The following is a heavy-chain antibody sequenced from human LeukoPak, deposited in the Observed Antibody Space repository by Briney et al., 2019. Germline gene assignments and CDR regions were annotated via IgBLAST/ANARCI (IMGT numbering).Heavy chain of an antibody. CDR2: IYSGGST. Sequence: GGSLRLSCAVSGFTVSSNYMSWVRQAPGKGLEWVSVIYSGGSTLYADSVKGRFTISRDNSKNTLYLQMNSLRPEDTAVYYCARDGAQSIAGNWFDPWGQGTLVTVSS. D-gene: IGHD6-6*01. CDR1: GFTVSSNY. CDR3: ARDGAQSIAGNWFDP. V-gene: IGHV3-66*01. J-gene: IGHJ5*02.